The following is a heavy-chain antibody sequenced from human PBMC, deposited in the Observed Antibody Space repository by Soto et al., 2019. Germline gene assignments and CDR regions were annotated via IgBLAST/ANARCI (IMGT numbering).Heavy chain of an antibody. J-gene: IGHJ6*02. CDR3: AKDVFGYKWGMDV. D-gene: IGHD3-3*01. CDR1: GFTFSSYG. V-gene: IGHV3-30*18. Sequence: QVQLVESGGGVVQPGRSLRLSCAASGFTFSSYGMHWVRQAPGKGLEWVAVISYDGSNKYYADSVKGRFTISRDNSKNTLYLQMNSLRAEDTAVYYCAKDVFGYKWGMDVWGQGTTVTVSS. CDR2: ISYDGSNK.